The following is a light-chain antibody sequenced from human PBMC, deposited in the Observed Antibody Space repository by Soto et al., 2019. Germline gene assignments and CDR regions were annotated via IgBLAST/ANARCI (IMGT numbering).Light chain of an antibody. Sequence: QSVLTQPASVSGSPGQSIPISCTGTSSDVGSYNLVSWYQQHPGKAPKLMIYEGSKRPSGVSNRFSGSKSGNTASLTISGLQAEDEADYYCCSYAGSAGYVFGTGTKLTVL. CDR3: CSYAGSAGYV. CDR1: SSDVGSYNL. V-gene: IGLV2-23*01. CDR2: EGS. J-gene: IGLJ1*01.